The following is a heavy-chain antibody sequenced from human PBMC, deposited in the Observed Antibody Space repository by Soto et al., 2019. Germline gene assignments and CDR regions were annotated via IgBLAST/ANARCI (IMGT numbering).Heavy chain of an antibody. V-gene: IGHV4-59*01. Sequence: QVHRQGSGPGLVRPSETLSLTCTVSGDSITNSYWNWIRQPPGKGLEWIGDIYHSGSANSNPSLKSRVTISVDTSKNQFSLKLTSVTAADTAVYYCARSSFCTTTSCYYGWFDPWGQGTLVTVSS. CDR2: IYHSGSA. J-gene: IGHJ5*02. CDR3: ARSSFCTTTSCYYGWFDP. CDR1: GDSITNSY. D-gene: IGHD2-2*01.